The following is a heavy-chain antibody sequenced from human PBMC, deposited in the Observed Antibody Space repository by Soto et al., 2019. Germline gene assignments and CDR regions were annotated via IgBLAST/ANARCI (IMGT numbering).Heavy chain of an antibody. Sequence: SETLSLTCTVSNGSVSSGTYSWSWVWQPPGKGLEWIGYIYYSGTTYYTPSLKSRLTMSMDRANDHFSLNLTSVTAADTAVYFCARGHYYYGMDVWGQGITVTVSS. J-gene: IGHJ6*02. CDR3: ARGHYYYGMDV. CDR1: NGSVSSGTYS. CDR2: IYYSGTT. V-gene: IGHV4-30-2*01.